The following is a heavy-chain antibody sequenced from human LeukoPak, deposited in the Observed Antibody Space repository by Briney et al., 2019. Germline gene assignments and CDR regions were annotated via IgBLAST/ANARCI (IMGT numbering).Heavy chain of an antibody. D-gene: IGHD3-22*01. CDR3: ARARGARITMIVVVDYFDY. CDR2: IYYSGST. V-gene: IGHV4-59*01. Sequence: PSETLCLTCTVSVGSLSRYDGSWVPRPPGQGLEGMGDIYYSGSTNYYPSLTSRVTISVDTSKNEFSEKLSSVTAADRAVYYCARARGARITMIVVVDYFDYWGQGTLVTVSS. J-gene: IGHJ4*02. CDR1: VGSLSRYD.